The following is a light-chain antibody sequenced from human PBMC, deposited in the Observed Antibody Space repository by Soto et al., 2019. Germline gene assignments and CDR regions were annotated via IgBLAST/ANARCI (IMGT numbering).Light chain of an antibody. CDR1: QSLKSN. V-gene: IGKV3-15*01. CDR2: GAY. CDR3: QQYNNWPVT. J-gene: IGKJ2*01. Sequence: EIVMTQPPATLSVSPGERATLSCKASQSLKSNLAWYQQKPGQAPRLLIYGAYTRATGIPARFSGSGSGTEFTLTISSLQSEDFAVYYCQQYNNWPVTFGQGTKLEIK.